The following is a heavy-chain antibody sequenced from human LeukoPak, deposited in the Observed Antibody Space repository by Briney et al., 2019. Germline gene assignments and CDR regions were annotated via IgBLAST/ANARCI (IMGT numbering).Heavy chain of an antibody. Sequence: GGSLRLSCAASGFIFSSNTMNWVRQAPGKGLEWVSYISSSSSRKYYADSVKGRFTISRDNAKNSLYLQMDSLRDEDTAVYYCARGLVYCGDDCYRALDYWGQGTLVTVSS. V-gene: IGHV3-48*02. D-gene: IGHD2-21*02. CDR2: ISSSSSRK. CDR1: GFIFSSNT. CDR3: ARGLVYCGDDCYRALDY. J-gene: IGHJ4*02.